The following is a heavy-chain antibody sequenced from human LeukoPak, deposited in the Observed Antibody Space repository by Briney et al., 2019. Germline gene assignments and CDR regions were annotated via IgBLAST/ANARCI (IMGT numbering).Heavy chain of an antibody. V-gene: IGHV3-23*01. Sequence: GGSLRLSCAASGFTFSSYEMNWVRQAPGKGLEWVSAISGSGGSTYYADSVKGRFTISRDNSKNTLYLQMNSLRAEDTAVYYCAKSVRYGQIDYWGQGTLVTVSS. D-gene: IGHD5-18*01. CDR3: AKSVRYGQIDY. CDR2: ISGSGGST. J-gene: IGHJ4*02. CDR1: GFTFSSYE.